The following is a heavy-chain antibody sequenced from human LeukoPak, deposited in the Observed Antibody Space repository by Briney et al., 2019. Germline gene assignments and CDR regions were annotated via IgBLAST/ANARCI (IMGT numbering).Heavy chain of an antibody. V-gene: IGHV1-58*02. CDR2: IVVGSGNT. Sequence: GTSVKVSCKASGFTFTSSAMQWVRQARGQRLEWIGWIVVGSGNTNYAQKFQERVTITRDMSTSTAHMELSSLRSEDTAVYYCAATYYYDSSGYSYWGQGTLVTVSS. CDR3: AATYYYDSSGYSY. J-gene: IGHJ4*02. CDR1: GFTFTSSA. D-gene: IGHD3-22*01.